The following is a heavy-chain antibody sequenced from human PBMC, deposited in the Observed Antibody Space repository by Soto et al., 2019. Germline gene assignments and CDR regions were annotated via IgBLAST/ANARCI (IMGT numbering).Heavy chain of an antibody. Sequence: QVQLQESGPGLVKPSETLSLTCTVSGGYISSYYWSWIRQPPGKGLEWIGYIYYSGSTNYNPSLKSRVTISVDTSKNQFSLKLSSVTAADTAVYYCARNDGYCSGGRCYDSAFDIWGQGTMVTVSS. D-gene: IGHD2-15*01. J-gene: IGHJ3*02. V-gene: IGHV4-59*01. CDR2: IYYSGST. CDR3: ARNDGYCSGGRCYDSAFDI. CDR1: GGYISSYY.